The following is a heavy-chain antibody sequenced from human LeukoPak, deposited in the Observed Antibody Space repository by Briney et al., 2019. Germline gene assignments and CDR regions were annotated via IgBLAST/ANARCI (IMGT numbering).Heavy chain of an antibody. V-gene: IGHV4-34*01. J-gene: IGHJ5*02. Sequence: PSETLSLTCAVYGGSFSGYYWSWIRQPPGKGLEWIGEINHSGSTNYNPSLKSRVTVSADMSKNQFSLKLSSVTAADTAVYYCARGRPDIVRVVVRIRFDPWGQGTLVTVSS. CDR2: INHSGST. CDR3: ARGRPDIVRVVVRIRFDP. D-gene: IGHD2-8*02. CDR1: GGSFSGYY.